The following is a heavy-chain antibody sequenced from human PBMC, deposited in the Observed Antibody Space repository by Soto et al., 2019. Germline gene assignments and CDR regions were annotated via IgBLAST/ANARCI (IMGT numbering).Heavy chain of an antibody. Sequence: ASVKVPCKASGYTFTSYDIYWVGQATGQGLEGIGWMNPNTGNSGYAQKFQGRVTMTSDTSISTAHMELSSLRSEDTAVYYCARRAETNGWNGFGADKYYFDFWGQGTLVTVSS. CDR1: GYTFTSYD. D-gene: IGHD1-1*01. J-gene: IGHJ4*02. V-gene: IGHV1-8*01. CDR2: MNPNTGNS. CDR3: ARRAETNGWNGFGADKYYFDF.